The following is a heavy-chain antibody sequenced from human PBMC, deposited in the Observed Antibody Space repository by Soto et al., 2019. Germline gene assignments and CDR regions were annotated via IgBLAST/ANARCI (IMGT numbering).Heavy chain of an antibody. D-gene: IGHD1-1*01. V-gene: IGHV3-23*01. CDR2: ISGSGGST. Sequence: QAKRKGLECVSAISGSGGSTYYTDSVKGRLTISRDNSKNTLHLQMNSLISEDTAVVYSRKRRRGMWANGFDYPGQGILVT. J-gene: IGHJ5*01. CDR3: RKRRRGMWANGFDY.